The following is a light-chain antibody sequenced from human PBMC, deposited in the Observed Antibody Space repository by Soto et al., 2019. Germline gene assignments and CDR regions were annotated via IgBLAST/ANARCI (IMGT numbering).Light chain of an antibody. J-gene: IGKJ5*01. Sequence: EIVLTQSPATLSLSPGERATLSCRASQSVSSYLAWYQQKPGQAPRLLIYDASNRATSIPARFSGSGSGTDFTLTFSSIEPEDFAVYYCQQRSNWPPITFGQGTRLEIK. V-gene: IGKV3-11*01. CDR3: QQRSNWPPIT. CDR1: QSVSSY. CDR2: DAS.